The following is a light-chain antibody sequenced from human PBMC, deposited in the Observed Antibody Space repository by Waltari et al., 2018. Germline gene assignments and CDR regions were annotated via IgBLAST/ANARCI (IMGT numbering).Light chain of an antibody. J-gene: IGLJ2*01. CDR2: DVT. CDR1: RSDVGGYNF. CDR3: SSYAGNYVA. Sequence: QSALTQPRSVSGSPGQSVTISCTGTRSDVGGYNFVSWYQQHPGTAPKLIISDVTKRPAGVPERFSGSKSGNTSSLTISGLQAEDDADYYCSSYAGNYVAFGGGTKLTVL. V-gene: IGLV2-11*01.